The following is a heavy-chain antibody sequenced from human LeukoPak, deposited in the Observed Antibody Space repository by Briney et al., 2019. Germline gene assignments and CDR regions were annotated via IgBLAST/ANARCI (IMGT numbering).Heavy chain of an antibody. D-gene: IGHD2-8*01. CDR1: GGSFSGYY. V-gene: IGHV4-34*01. CDR2: INHSGST. Sequence: SSETLSLTCAVYGGSFSGYYWSWIRQPPGKGLEWIGEINHSGSTNYNPSLKSRVTISVDTSKNQFSLKLSSVTAADTAVHYCARVRRVLMVYAIRIGAFDIWGQGTMVTVSS. CDR3: ARVRRVLMVYAIRIGAFDI. J-gene: IGHJ3*02.